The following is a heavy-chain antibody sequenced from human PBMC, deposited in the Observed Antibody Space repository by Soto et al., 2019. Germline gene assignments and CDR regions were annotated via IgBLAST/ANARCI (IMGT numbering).Heavy chain of an antibody. V-gene: IGHV4-39*07. Sequence: SETLCLTCTVAGGTISRSSYFWGWIRKPPGKGLEWIGNIYYSGSTNYNPSLKSRVTISVDTSKNQLSLKLSSVTAADPAVYYCARRYGYYFDYWGQGTLVTVS. CDR1: GGTISRSSYF. J-gene: IGHJ4*02. CDR2: IYYSGST. CDR3: ARRYGYYFDY. D-gene: IGHD3-9*01.